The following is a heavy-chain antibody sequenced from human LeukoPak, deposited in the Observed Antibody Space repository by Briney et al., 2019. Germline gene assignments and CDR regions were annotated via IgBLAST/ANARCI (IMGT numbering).Heavy chain of an antibody. Sequence: ASVKVSCKASGYTFTGYYIHWVRQAPGQGLEWMGWINPNSGGTNYAQKFQGRVTMTRDTSISTAYMELSRLTSDDTAAYYCAREVRGYSPYYYMDVWGKGTTVSVSS. CDR1: GYTFTGYY. V-gene: IGHV1-2*02. CDR2: INPNSGGT. J-gene: IGHJ6*03. CDR3: AREVRGYSPYYYMDV. D-gene: IGHD6-25*01.